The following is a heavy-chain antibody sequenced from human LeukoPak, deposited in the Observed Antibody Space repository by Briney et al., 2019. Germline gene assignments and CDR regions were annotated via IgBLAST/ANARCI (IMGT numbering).Heavy chain of an antibody. J-gene: IGHJ4*02. V-gene: IGHV3-21*01. CDR2: ISSSSSYI. CDR3: ARGLTTVTMGTPTEEDEAEGDADY. Sequence: GGSLRLSCAASGFTFSSYSMNWVRQAPGKGLEWVSSISSSSSYIYYADSVKGRFTISRDNAKNSLYLQMNSLRAEDTAVYYCARGLTTVTMGTPTEEDEAEGDADYWGQGTLVTVSS. D-gene: IGHD4-11*01. CDR1: GFTFSSYS.